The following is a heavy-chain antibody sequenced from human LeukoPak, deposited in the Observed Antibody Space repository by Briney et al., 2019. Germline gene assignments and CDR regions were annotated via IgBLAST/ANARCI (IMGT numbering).Heavy chain of an antibody. V-gene: IGHV4-34*01. CDR1: GGSFSGYY. Sequence: SETLSLTCGVYGGSFSGYYCSWIRQPPGQGLEWIGEINHSGSTNYNPSLKSRVTISVDTSKNHFSLKLSSVTAADTAVYYCARAHSSGWQAFDIWGQGTMVTVSS. D-gene: IGHD6-19*01. CDR3: ARAHSSGWQAFDI. J-gene: IGHJ3*02. CDR2: INHSGST.